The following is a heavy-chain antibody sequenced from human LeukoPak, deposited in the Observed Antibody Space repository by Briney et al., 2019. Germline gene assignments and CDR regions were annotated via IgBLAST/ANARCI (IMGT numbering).Heavy chain of an antibody. J-gene: IGHJ4*02. V-gene: IGHV3-23*01. CDR1: GFTFSSYA. CDR3: ARASGIVGAPTHFDY. D-gene: IGHD1-26*01. Sequence: GGSLRLSCAASGFTFSSYAMSWVRQAPGKGLEWVSAISGSGGSTYYADSVKGRFTTSRDNSKNTLYLQMNSLRAEDTAVYYCARASGIVGAPTHFDYWGQGTLVTVSS. CDR2: ISGSGGST.